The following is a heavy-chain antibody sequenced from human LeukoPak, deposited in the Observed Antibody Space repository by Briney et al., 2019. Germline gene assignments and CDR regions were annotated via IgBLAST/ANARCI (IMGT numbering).Heavy chain of an antibody. J-gene: IGHJ6*02. CDR2: IWHDGSNK. Sequence: GGSLRLSCAASGFTFSSYGMHWVRQAPGKGLEWVAVIWHDGSNKYYADSVKGRFTISRDNSKNTLYLQMNSLRAEDTAVYYCARAPVQLENYYYYYGMDVWGQGTTVTVSS. V-gene: IGHV3-33*01. D-gene: IGHD1-1*01. CDR1: GFTFSSYG. CDR3: ARAPVQLENYYYYYGMDV.